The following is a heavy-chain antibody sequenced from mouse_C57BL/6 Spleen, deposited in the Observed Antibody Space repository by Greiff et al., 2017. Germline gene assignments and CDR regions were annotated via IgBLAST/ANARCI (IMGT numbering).Heavy chain of an antibody. CDR2: IDPNSGGT. CDR1: GYTFTSYW. D-gene: IGHD2-5*01. J-gene: IGHJ4*01. Sequence: QVQLQQSGAELVRPWTSVKLSCKASGYTFTSYWMHWVKPRPGRGLEWIGRIDPNSGGTKYNEKFLSKATLTVANPCGTAYMQLSSLTYEDSAVDYCAREGYYSNFYAMDYWGQGTTVTVSS. V-gene: IGHV1-72*01. CDR3: AREGYYSNFYAMDY.